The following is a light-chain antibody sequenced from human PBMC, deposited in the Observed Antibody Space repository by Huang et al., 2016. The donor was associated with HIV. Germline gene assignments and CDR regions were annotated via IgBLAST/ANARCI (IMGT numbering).Light chain of an antibody. CDR2: GAS. J-gene: IGKJ4*01. V-gene: IGKV3-15*01. Sequence: EKVMAQSPGTLSVSPGERATLSCRARDSVSTNVAWYQQRPGQAPRLLIYGASTRATGSPARFSGSGSGTEFALTISSMQSEDFAVYYCQQYNNWPVTFGGGTKVEIK. CDR1: DSVSTN. CDR3: QQYNNWPVT.